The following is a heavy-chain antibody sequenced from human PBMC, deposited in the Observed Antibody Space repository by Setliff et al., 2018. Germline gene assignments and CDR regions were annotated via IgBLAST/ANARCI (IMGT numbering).Heavy chain of an antibody. V-gene: IGHV3-7*03. CDR1: GFTLSTYW. J-gene: IGHJ4*02. D-gene: IGHD2-15*01. CDR2: IKQDGSEE. CDR3: ARGWWNYINV. Sequence: SCSASGFTLSTYWMYWVRQAPGKGLEWVAHIKQDGSEEYYVDSVKGRFTISRDNAKNSLYLQMNSLRAEDTAVYYCARGWWNYINVWGQGIQVTVSS.